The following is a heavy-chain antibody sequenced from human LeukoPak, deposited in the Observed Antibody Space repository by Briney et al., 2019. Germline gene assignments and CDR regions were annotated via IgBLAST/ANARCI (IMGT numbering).Heavy chain of an antibody. Sequence: GGSLRLSCAASGFTFGSYAMHWVRQAPGKALEWVGLVSYDGGNTYYGDSVRGRFSISRDNSKNTVYLQMNSPRADDSAVYYCVRDVGVGTGIYYYFDYWGQGTLVTVSS. CDR1: GFTFGSYA. J-gene: IGHJ4*02. D-gene: IGHD2-8*02. CDR2: VSYDGGNT. CDR3: VRDVGVGTGIYYYFDY. V-gene: IGHV3-33*01.